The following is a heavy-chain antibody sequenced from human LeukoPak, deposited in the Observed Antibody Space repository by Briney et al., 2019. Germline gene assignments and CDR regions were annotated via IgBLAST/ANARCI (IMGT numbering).Heavy chain of an antibody. D-gene: IGHD2-15*01. J-gene: IGHJ4*02. CDR3: AKEYCSGGSCYFVY. V-gene: IGHV3-23*01. Sequence: QSGGSLRLSCAASGFTFSSYAMSWVRQAPGKGLEWVSAISGSGGSTYYAASVKGRFTISRDNSKNTLYLQMNSLRAEDTAVYYCAKEYCSGGSCYFVYWGQGTLVTVSS. CDR1: GFTFSSYA. CDR2: ISGSGGST.